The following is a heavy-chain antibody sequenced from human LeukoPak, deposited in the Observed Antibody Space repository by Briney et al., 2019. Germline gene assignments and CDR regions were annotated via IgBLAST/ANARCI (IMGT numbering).Heavy chain of an antibody. CDR3: ARTLTPYGDLGY. V-gene: IGHV1-18*01. CDR2: ISAYNGNT. D-gene: IGHD4-17*01. Sequence: ASVKVSCTASGYTFTSYGISWVRQAPGQGLEWMGWISAYNGNTNYAQKLQGRVTMTTDTSTSTAYMELRSLRSDDTAVYYCARTLTPYGDLGYWGQGTLVTVSS. J-gene: IGHJ4*02. CDR1: GYTFTSYG.